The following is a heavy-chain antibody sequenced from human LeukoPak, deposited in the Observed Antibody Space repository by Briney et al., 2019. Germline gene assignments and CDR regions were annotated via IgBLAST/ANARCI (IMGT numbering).Heavy chain of an antibody. CDR1: GFTFNGYW. J-gene: IGHJ4*02. CDR3: AKESGYSSGWYYFDY. CDR2: IRYDGSNK. D-gene: IGHD6-19*01. V-gene: IGHV3-30*02. Sequence: GGSLRLSCAASGFTFNGYWMSWVRQAPGKGLEWVAFIRYDGSNKYYADSVKGRFTISRDNSKNTLYLQMNSLRAEDTAVYYCAKESGYSSGWYYFDYWGQGTLVTVSS.